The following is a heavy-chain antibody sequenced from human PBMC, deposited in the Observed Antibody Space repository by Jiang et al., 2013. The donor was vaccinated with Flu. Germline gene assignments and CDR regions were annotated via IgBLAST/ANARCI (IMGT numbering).Heavy chain of an antibody. CDR2: IYYSGST. J-gene: IGHJ4*02. D-gene: IGHD4-17*01. V-gene: IGHV4-31*03. CDR3: ARLDYGDYGTIDY. CDR1: GGSISSGGYY. Sequence: GPGLVKPSQTLSLTCTVSGGSISSGGYYWSWIRQHPGKGLEWIGYIYYSGSTYYNPSLKSRVTISVDTSKNQFSLKLSSVTAADTAVYYCARLDYGDYGTIDYWGQGTLVTVSS.